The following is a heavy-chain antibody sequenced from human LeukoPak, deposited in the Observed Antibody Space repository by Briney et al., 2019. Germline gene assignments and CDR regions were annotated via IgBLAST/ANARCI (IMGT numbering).Heavy chain of an antibody. V-gene: IGHV1-18*01. CDR3: ARDSYCSSTSCSPENWFDP. CDR2: ISAYNGNT. D-gene: IGHD2-2*01. CDR1: GYTFTSYG. J-gene: IGHJ5*02. Sequence: ASVNVSYKASGYTFTSYGISWVRQAPGQGLEWMGWISAYNGNTNYAQKLQGRVTMTTDTSTSTAYMELRSLRSDDTAVYYCARDSYCSSTSCSPENWFDPWGRGTLVTVSS.